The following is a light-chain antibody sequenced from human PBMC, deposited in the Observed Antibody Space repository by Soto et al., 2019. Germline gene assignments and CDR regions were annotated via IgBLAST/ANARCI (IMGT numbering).Light chain of an antibody. J-gene: IGKJ2*01. CDR3: XQYDTSPTGT. CDR2: GAS. CDR1: QSVSSNF. V-gene: IGKV3-20*01. Sequence: EIVLTQSPGTLSLSPGETVTLSCRASQSVSSNFLAWYQHKPGQAPRLLIYGASSRATGIPDRFSGSGSGTDFTLTISGLEPEDFAVYFXXQYDTSPTGTFGQGTKLEIK.